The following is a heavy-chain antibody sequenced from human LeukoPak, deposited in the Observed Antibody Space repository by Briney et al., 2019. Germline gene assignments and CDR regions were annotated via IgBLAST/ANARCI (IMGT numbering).Heavy chain of an antibody. Sequence: QTLSLTCAVSGGSISSGGYSWSWIRQPPGRGLEWIGYIYHSGSTYYNPSLKSRVTISVDRSKNQFSLKLSSVTAADTAVYYCARGDYDSSGYYSPLDYWGQGTLVTVSS. CDR2: IYHSGST. CDR1: GGSISSGGYS. J-gene: IGHJ4*02. V-gene: IGHV4-30-2*01. CDR3: ARGDYDSSGYYSPLDY. D-gene: IGHD3-22*01.